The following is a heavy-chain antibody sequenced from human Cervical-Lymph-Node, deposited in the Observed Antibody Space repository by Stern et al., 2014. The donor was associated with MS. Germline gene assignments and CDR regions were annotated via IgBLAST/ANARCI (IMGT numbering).Heavy chain of an antibody. CDR2: IYWDDQK. V-gene: IGHV2-5*02. J-gene: IGHJ4*02. CDR3: AHRTAGPFDY. CDR1: GFSLSTSGLG. Sequence: ESGPAVVKPTQTLTLTCTFSGFSLSTSGLGVGWIRQPPGEALVWLAYIYWDDQKHYSPTLKSRLTITKDTSKNQVVLTLTNVDPVDTATYYCAHRTAGPFDYWGQGTLVTVSS.